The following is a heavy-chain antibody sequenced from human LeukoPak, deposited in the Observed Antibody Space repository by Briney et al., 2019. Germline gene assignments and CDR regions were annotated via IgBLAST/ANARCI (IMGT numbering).Heavy chain of an antibody. CDR2: INPSGGST. V-gene: IGHV1-46*01. CDR1: GYTFTSYY. D-gene: IGHD6-19*01. CDR3: ARDDHQWLVGIRGNWFDP. Sequence: GASVKVSCKASGYTFTSYYMHWVRQAPGQGLEWMGIINPSGGSTSYAHKFQGRVTMTRDMSTSTVYMELSSLRSEDTAVYYCARDDHQWLVGIRGNWFDPWGQGTLVTVSS. J-gene: IGHJ5*02.